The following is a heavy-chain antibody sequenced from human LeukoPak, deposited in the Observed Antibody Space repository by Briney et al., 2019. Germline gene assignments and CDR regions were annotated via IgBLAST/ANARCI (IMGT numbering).Heavy chain of an antibody. D-gene: IGHD5-18*01. Sequence: GGSLRLSCAASGFTFSSYAMHWVRQAPGKGLEWVAVISYDGSNKYYADSVKGRFTISRDNSKNTLYLQMNSLRAEDTAVYYCAKVRRGYSYGSYYFDYWGQGTLVTVSS. CDR2: ISYDGSNK. CDR1: GFTFSSYA. J-gene: IGHJ4*02. V-gene: IGHV3-30-3*01. CDR3: AKVRRGYSYGSYYFDY.